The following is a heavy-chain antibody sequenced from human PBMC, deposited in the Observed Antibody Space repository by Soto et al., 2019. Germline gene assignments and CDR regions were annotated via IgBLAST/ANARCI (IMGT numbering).Heavy chain of an antibody. Sequence: EVQLLESGGGLVQPGGSLRLSCAASGFTFSSYAMSWVCQAPGKGLEWVSAISGSGGSTYYADSVKGRFTISRDNSKNTLYLQMNSLRAEDTAVYYCAKDLISGRLEYDYWGQGTLVTVSS. V-gene: IGHV3-23*01. CDR2: ISGSGGST. D-gene: IGHD5-12*01. CDR3: AKDLISGRLEYDY. J-gene: IGHJ4*02. CDR1: GFTFSSYA.